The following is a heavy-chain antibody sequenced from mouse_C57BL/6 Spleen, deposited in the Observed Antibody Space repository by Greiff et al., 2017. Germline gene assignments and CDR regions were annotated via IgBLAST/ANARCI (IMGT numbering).Heavy chain of an antibody. CDR1: GFTFSDFY. Sequence: EVQRVESGGGLVQSGRSLRLSCATSGFTFSDFYMAWVRQAPGKGLEWIAASRNKANDYTTEYSASVKGRFIVSRDTSQSILYLQMNALRAEDTAIYYCARDHYYGSSGAYWGQGTLVTVSA. CDR2: SRNKANDYTT. CDR3: ARDHYYGSSGAY. V-gene: IGHV7-1*01. J-gene: IGHJ3*01. D-gene: IGHD1-1*01.